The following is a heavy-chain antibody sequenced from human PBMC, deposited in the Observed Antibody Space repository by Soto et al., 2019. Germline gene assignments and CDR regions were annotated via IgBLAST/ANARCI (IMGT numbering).Heavy chain of an antibody. CDR1: GGSISSSSYY. V-gene: IGHV4-39*07. Sequence: QLQLQESGPGLVKPSETLSLTCTVSGGSISSSSYYWGWIRQPPGKGLEWIVYIYHSGSTYYNPSLKSRVTISVDRASNQFSLKLRCVTAADTAVYYCAREHIGGDYAFDIWGQGTMVTVSS. D-gene: IGHD2-21*01. CDR2: IYHSGST. CDR3: AREHIGGDYAFDI. J-gene: IGHJ3*02.